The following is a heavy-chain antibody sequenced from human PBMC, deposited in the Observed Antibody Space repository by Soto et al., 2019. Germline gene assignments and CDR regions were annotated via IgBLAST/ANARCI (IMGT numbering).Heavy chain of an antibody. CDR2: INHSGST. V-gene: IGHV4-34*01. Sequence: PSETLSLTCAVYGGSFSGYYWSWIRQPPGKGLEWIGEINHSGSTNYNPSLKSRVTISVDTSKNQFSLKLSSVTAADTAVYYCARVLKTYYYGSGSYYMGGYYYYGVDVWGQGTTVTVSS. J-gene: IGHJ6*02. D-gene: IGHD3-10*01. CDR1: GGSFSGYY. CDR3: ARVLKTYYYGSGSYYMGGYYYYGVDV.